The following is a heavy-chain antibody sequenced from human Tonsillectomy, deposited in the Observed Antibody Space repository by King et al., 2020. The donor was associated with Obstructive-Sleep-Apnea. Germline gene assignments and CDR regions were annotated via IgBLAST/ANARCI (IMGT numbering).Heavy chain of an antibody. CDR3: SSHRGGLLCPFDY. V-gene: IGHV3-23*04. Sequence: VQLVESGGGLVQPGGSLRLSCAASGFTFSSYAMSWVRQAPGKGLEWVSVISGSGGDTYYADSVKGRFTISRDNSKCTLYLQMNSLRAEDTAVYYCSSHRGGLLCPFDYWGQGTLVTVSS. J-gene: IGHJ4*02. CDR1: GFTFSSYA. CDR2: ISGSGGDT. D-gene: IGHD3-10*01.